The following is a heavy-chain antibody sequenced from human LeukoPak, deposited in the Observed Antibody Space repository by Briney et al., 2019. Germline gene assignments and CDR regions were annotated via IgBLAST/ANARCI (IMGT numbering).Heavy chain of an antibody. CDR3: AKDRVSPGFNWFDP. CDR2: INGRGDNT. Sequence: GGSLTLSCAASGVIISSYAMSWVRQAPGKGLEWVSAINGRGDNTYYADFVKGRLTISRDNSKSTVYLQMNSLRTEDTAVYYCAKDRVSPGFNWFDPWGQGTLVTVSS. D-gene: IGHD2/OR15-2a*01. J-gene: IGHJ5*02. CDR1: GVIISSYA. V-gene: IGHV3-23*01.